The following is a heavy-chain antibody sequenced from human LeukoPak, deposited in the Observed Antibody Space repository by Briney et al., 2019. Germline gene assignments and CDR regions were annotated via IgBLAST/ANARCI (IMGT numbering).Heavy chain of an antibody. D-gene: IGHD3-3*01. CDR3: ARDRLESDGMDV. Sequence: SETLSLTCTVSGGSISSSGYYWSWIRQHPGKGLEWIGYIYYSGSTYYNPSLKSRVTISADTSKNQFSLKLSSVTAADTAVYYCARDRLESDGMDVWGQGTTVTVSS. J-gene: IGHJ6*02. CDR2: IYYSGST. CDR1: GGSISSSGYY. V-gene: IGHV4-31*03.